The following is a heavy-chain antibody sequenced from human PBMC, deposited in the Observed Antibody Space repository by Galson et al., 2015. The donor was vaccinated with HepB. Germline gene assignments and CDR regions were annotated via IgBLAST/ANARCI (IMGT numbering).Heavy chain of an antibody. CDR2: IRSKAYGGTT. J-gene: IGHJ4*02. CDR3: TRAPYYYDSSGYYLPYFDY. CDR1: GFTFGDYA. D-gene: IGHD3-22*01. V-gene: IGHV3-49*04. Sequence: SLRLSCAASGFTFGDYAMSWVRQAPGKGLEWVGFIRSKAYGGTTEYAASVKGRFTISRDDSKSIAYLQMNSLKTEDTAVYYCTRAPYYYDSSGYYLPYFDYWGQGTLVTVSS.